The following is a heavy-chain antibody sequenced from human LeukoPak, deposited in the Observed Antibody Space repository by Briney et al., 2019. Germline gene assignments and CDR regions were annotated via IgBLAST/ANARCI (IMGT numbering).Heavy chain of an antibody. CDR2: ISDSVNT. CDR1: GFTFCSYG. CDR3: AKAPVTTCRGAYCYPFDY. V-gene: IGHV3-23*01. Sequence: GGSLRLSCAASGFTFCSYGMNWVRQAPGNGLEWGSAISDSVNTYHADSVKCRFTISRDSSKNTLFLQMNRMRPEDAAVYYCAKAPVTTCRGAYCYPFDYWGQGTLVTVSS. J-gene: IGHJ4*02. D-gene: IGHD2-21*01.